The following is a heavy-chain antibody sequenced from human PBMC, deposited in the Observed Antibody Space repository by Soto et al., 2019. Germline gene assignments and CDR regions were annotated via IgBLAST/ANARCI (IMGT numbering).Heavy chain of an antibody. V-gene: IGHV1-8*01. CDR3: ARRRRKLGYCSSTSCYIMDV. CDR2: MNPNSSNT. D-gene: IGHD2-2*02. CDR1: GYTFTSYD. Sequence: VASVKVSCKASGYTFTSYDINWVRQATGQGLEWMGWMNPNSSNTGYAQKFQGRVTMTRNTSISTAYMELSSLRSEDTAVYYCARRRRKLGYCSSTSCYIMDVWGQGTTVTVSS. J-gene: IGHJ6*02.